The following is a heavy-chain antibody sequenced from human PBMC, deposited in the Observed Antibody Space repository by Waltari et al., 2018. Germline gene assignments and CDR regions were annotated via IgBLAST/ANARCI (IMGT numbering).Heavy chain of an antibody. V-gene: IGHV4-39*01. CDR2: IYYSGGT. CDR3: ASLGYSSSWYEAYYYYDGMDV. CDR1: GGSISSSSYY. J-gene: IGHJ6*02. Sequence: QLQLQESGPGLVKPSETLSLTCTVSGGSISSSSYYLGWIRQPPGKGLGWIGSIYYSGGTYYNPSLNSRVTISVDTSKNQFYLKLSSVTAADTAVYYCASLGYSSSWYEAYYYYDGMDVWGQGTTVTVSS. D-gene: IGHD6-13*01.